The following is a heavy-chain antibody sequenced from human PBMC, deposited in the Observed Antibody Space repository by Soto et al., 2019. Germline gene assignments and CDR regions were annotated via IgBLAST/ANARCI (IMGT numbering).Heavy chain of an antibody. J-gene: IGHJ5*02. CDR2: VSYSGTT. V-gene: IGHV4-39*07. CDR3: ARVPTP. Sequence: PSETLSLTCTVSGGSIDVNNYYWGWVRQPPGKGLEWIGSVSYSGTTYYSPSLKSRVTISVDRSKNQFSLKLSSVTAADTAVYYCARVPTPWGQGTLVTVSS. CDR1: GGSIDVNNYY. D-gene: IGHD2-2*01.